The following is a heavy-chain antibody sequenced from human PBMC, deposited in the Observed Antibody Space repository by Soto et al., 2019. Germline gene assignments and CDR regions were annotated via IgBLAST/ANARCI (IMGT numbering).Heavy chain of an antibody. V-gene: IGHV1-3*01. CDR3: ARGPPIAYCGGHSHWSFYL. J-gene: IGHJ2*01. Sequence: QVQLVQYRAEVKKPGASVKVSCKASGYTFTTYAMHWVRQAPGQRLEWMGWINAGNGNTKYSQKFQGRVNITRDTSARTVYMELSSRRYEDTTVNYCARGPPIAYCGGHSHWSFYLSGRGTLVTDAS. CDR1: GYTFTTYA. D-gene: IGHD2-21*01. CDR2: INAGNGNT.